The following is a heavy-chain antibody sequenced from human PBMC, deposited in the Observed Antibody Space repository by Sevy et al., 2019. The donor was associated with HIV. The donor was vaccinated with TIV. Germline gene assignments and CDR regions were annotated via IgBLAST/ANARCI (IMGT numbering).Heavy chain of an antibody. Sequence: GGSLRLSCAASGFTFRSYEFNWVRQAPGKGLQWISHISTGGAGGATIFYADSVKARFTISRDNSKNTLYLQMNSLRTEDTALYYCAGARYDSSGSFDAFDIWGQGTMVTVSS. J-gene: IGHJ3*02. D-gene: IGHD3-22*01. CDR2: ISTGGAGGATI. CDR3: AGARYDSSGSFDAFDI. V-gene: IGHV3-23*01. CDR1: GFTFRSYE.